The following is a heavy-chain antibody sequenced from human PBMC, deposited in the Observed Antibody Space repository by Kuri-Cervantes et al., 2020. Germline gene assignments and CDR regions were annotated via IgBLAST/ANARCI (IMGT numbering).Heavy chain of an antibody. CDR2: IWLDGTKK. CDR3: AREPGGFYYFDY. D-gene: IGHD2/OR15-2a*01. Sequence: GESLKISCAASGFTFTSFGMHWVRQAPGKGLEWVAVIWLDGTKKYYTDSVRGRFTISRDNSKNTLYLQMTSLRAEDTAVYYCAREPGGFYYFDYWGQGTLVTVSS. CDR1: GFTFTSFG. V-gene: IGHV3-33*01. J-gene: IGHJ4*02.